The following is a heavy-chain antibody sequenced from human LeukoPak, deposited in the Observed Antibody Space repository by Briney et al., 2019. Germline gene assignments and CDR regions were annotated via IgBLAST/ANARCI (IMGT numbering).Heavy chain of an antibody. CDR2: IYPGDSDT. D-gene: IGHD2-15*01. Sequence: GESLKISCKGSGYSFTSYWIGWVRQMPGKGLEWMGIIYPGDSDTRYSPSFQGQVTISADKSISTAYLQWSSLKASDIAMYYCARRGLYCSGGSCYSEYYFDYWGQGTLVTVSS. V-gene: IGHV5-51*01. J-gene: IGHJ4*02. CDR3: ARRGLYCSGGSCYSEYYFDY. CDR1: GYSFTSYW.